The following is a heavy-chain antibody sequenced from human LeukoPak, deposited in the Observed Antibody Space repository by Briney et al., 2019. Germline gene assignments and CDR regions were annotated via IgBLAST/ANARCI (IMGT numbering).Heavy chain of an antibody. J-gene: IGHJ3*02. V-gene: IGHV5-51*01. CDR2: IHPGSSNT. CDR3: ASHYETRGYFGFDI. Sequence: GESLKISCKGSGYVFTNYWFAWVRQVPEKGLEGMGIIHPGSSNTKYGPSFQGQVAISADKSISTAYLHWNNLRASDTAMYYCASHYETRGYFGFDIWGQGTMVTV. CDR1: GYVFTNYW. D-gene: IGHD3-22*01.